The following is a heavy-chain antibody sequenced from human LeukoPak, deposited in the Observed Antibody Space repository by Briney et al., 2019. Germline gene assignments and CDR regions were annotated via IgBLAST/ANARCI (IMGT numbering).Heavy chain of an antibody. V-gene: IGHV1-2*02. CDR1: GYTFTGYY. CDR2: INPNSGGT. CDR3: ARDLSLAVPVQGY. Sequence: SVKVSCKASGYTFTGYYMHWLRQAPGQGLEWMGWINPNSGGTNYAQKFQGRVTMTGDTSISTAYMELSRLRSDDTAVYYCARDLSLAVPVQGYWGQGTLVTASS. D-gene: IGHD6-19*01. J-gene: IGHJ4*02.